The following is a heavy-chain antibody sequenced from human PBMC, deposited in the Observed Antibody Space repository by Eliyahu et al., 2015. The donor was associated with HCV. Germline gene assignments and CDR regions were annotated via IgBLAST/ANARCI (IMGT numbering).Heavy chain of an antibody. Sequence: QVQLVQSGSELKKPGASVKXSCKSSGYTFPTSAMNWVRQXPGQGLQWXGWXKTXXGKPTYAQGFTGRXVFSLDTSVSTTFLQISSLKADDTAIYYCARGGSWFDPWGQGTLVTVSS. CDR2: XKTXXGKP. V-gene: IGHV7-4-1*02. J-gene: IGHJ5*02. CDR3: ARGGSWFDP. D-gene: IGHD3-16*01. CDR1: GYTFPTSA.